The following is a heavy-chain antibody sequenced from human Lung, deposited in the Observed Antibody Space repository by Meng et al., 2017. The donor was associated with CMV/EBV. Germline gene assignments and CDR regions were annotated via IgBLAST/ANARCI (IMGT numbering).Heavy chain of an antibody. D-gene: IGHD3-3*01. CDR1: GGSFSRFV. Sequence: SXXVSXKASGGSFSRFVVSWVRQAPGQGPEWMGGIIPILGVTNYAQKFQGRLTITADKSTTTVYLEWSSLRAADTALYYCVCSEEYYQFRSGPDWYYNEGMDVXGQGXAVTVSS. CDR2: IIPILGVT. V-gene: IGHV1-69*10. J-gene: IGHJ6*02. CDR3: VCSEEYYQFRSGPDWYYNEGMDV.